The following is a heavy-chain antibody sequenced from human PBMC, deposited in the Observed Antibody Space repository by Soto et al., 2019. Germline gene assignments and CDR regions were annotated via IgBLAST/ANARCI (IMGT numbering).Heavy chain of an antibody. CDR2: IIPIFGTA. J-gene: IGHJ6*02. CDR1: GGTFSSYA. D-gene: IGHD2-15*01. CDR3: ARESGVVVVAATLYYYYGMEV. Sequence: QVQLVQSGAEVKKPGSSVKVSCKASGGTFSSYAISWVRQAPGQGLEWMGGIIPIFGTANYAQKFQGRVTITADESTSTAYMELSSLRSEDTAVYYCARESGVVVVAATLYYYYGMEVWGQGTTVTVSS. V-gene: IGHV1-69*01.